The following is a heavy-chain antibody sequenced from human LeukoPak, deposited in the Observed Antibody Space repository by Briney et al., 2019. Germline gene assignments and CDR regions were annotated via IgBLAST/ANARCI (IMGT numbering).Heavy chain of an antibody. CDR1: GYTFTSYG. Sequence: ASVKVSCKASGYTFTSYGISWVRQAPGQGLEWMGWISAYNGNTNYAQKLQGRVTMTTDTSTSTAYMELRSLRSEDTAVYYCARDWGGYCSSTSCSWGQGTLVTVSS. V-gene: IGHV1-18*01. D-gene: IGHD2-2*01. CDR2: ISAYNGNT. J-gene: IGHJ5*02. CDR3: ARDWGGYCSSTSCS.